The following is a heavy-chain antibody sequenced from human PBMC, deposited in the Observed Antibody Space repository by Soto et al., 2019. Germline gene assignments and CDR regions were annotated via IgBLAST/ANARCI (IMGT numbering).Heavy chain of an antibody. Sequence: QVHLVQSGAEVKEPGASVKVSCKGSGYGFTTYGTTWVRQAPGQGLEWMAWISAHNGNTNYAQKRQGRVTVTRDTSTSAAYMELRSLRSDDTAVYYCARGRYGDYWGQGALVTVSS. D-gene: IGHD1-1*01. J-gene: IGHJ4*02. CDR2: ISAHNGNT. V-gene: IGHV1-18*01. CDR3: ARGRYGDY. CDR1: GYGFTTYG.